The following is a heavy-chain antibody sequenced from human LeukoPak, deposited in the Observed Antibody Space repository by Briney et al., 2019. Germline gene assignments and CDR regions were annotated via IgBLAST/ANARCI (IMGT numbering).Heavy chain of an antibody. CDR1: GGSISSYY. J-gene: IGHJ4*02. V-gene: IGHV4-4*07. Sequence: TSETLSLTCTVSGGSISSYYWSWIRQPAGKGLKGIGRFYSGGSTDYNPSLKSRVTMSVDTSKNQFSLKLSSVTAADTAVYYCARVYSGYDLPGSLANYYFDYWGQGTLVTVSS. CDR3: ARVYSGYDLPGSLANYYFDY. D-gene: IGHD5-12*01. CDR2: FYSGGST.